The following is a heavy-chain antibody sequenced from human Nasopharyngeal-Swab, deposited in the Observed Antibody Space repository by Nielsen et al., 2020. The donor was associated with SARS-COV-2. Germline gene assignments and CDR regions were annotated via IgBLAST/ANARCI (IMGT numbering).Heavy chain of an antibody. D-gene: IGHD3-22*01. CDR2: IYYSGST. CDR3: ARATMIVVVIGAFDI. Sequence: WIRQPPGKGLEWIGYIYYSGSTYYNPSLKSRVTISVDTSKNQFSLKLSSMTAADTAVYYCARATMIVVVIGAFDIWGQGTMVTVSS. J-gene: IGHJ3*02. V-gene: IGHV4-31*02.